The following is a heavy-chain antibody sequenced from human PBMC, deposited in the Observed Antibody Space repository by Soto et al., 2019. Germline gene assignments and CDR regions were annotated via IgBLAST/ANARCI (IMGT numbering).Heavy chain of an antibody. V-gene: IGHV4-59*01. CDR2: ISYSGST. Sequence: SETLSLTCTVSCGSISNYYWSWIRQPPGKGLECIGYISYSGSTYYNPSLKSRVTISVDTSKNLFSLKLNSVTAADTAMFYCARAAPRYCSGGSCSYFDYWGHGTLVTVSS. D-gene: IGHD2-15*01. CDR3: ARAAPRYCSGGSCSYFDY. J-gene: IGHJ4*01. CDR1: CGSISNYY.